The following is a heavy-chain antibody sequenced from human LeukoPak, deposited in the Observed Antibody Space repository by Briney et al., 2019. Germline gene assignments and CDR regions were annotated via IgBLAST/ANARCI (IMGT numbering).Heavy chain of an antibody. CDR2: IYYSGST. J-gene: IGHJ4*02. CDR3: VRVGAAFVVTTTKYFDY. V-gene: IGHV4-39*07. D-gene: IGHD3-22*01. CDR1: GGSISSSSYY. Sequence: SETLSLTCTVSGGSISSSSYYWGWIRQPPGKGLEWIGSIYYSGSTYYNPSLKSRVTISVDTSKNQFSLKLSSVTAADTAVYYCVRVGAAFVVTTTKYFDYWGQGTLVTVSS.